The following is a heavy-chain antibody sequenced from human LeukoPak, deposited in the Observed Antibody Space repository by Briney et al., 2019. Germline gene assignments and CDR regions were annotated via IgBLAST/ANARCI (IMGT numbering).Heavy chain of an antibody. J-gene: IGHJ4*02. CDR1: GYTFTGYY. D-gene: IGHD6-13*01. V-gene: IGHV1-2*06. Sequence: ASVKVSCKASGYTFTGYYMHWVRQAPGQGPEWMGRINPNSGGTNYAQKFQGRVTMTRDTSISTAYMELSRLRSDDTAVYYCARRASSSWYAFDYWGQGTLVTVSS. CDR3: ARRASSSWYAFDY. CDR2: INPNSGGT.